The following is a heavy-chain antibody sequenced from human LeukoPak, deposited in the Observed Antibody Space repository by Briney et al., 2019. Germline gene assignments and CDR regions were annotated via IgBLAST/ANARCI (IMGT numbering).Heavy chain of an antibody. CDR1: GYTFTSYD. CDR3: ARGRGYDRTGYVYYFDF. CDR2: MNPNSGNT. J-gene: IGHJ4*02. D-gene: IGHD3-22*01. V-gene: IGHV1-8*01. Sequence: ASVKVSCKASGYTFTSYDINWVRQATGQGLEWMGWMNPNSGNTGYAQEFQGRVTMTRDTSMSTAYMELSSLRYEDTAVYYCARGRGYDRTGYVYYFDFWGQGTLVTVSS.